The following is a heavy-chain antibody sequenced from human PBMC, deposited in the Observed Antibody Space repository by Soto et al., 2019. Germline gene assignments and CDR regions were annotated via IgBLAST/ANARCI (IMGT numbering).Heavy chain of an antibody. CDR2: IYYSGST. J-gene: IGHJ4*02. CDR1: GVSVSSGSYY. Sequence: SETLSLTCTVSGVSVSSGSYYWSWIRQPPGKGLEWIGYIYYSGSTNYNPSLKSRVTVSLDTSKNQFSLKLTSVTAADTAVYYCARDFFPGGEPTQFWGPGTLVTVSS. V-gene: IGHV4-61*01. CDR3: ARDFFPGGEPTQF. D-gene: IGHD2-15*01.